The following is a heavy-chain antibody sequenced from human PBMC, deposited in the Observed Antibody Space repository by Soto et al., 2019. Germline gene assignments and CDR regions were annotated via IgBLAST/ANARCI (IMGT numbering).Heavy chain of an antibody. CDR3: AREAAYCSGASCYSVNYMDV. V-gene: IGHV4-59*01. D-gene: IGHD2-15*01. CDR2: IYYSGST. Sequence: SETLCLSWTVAGVSSGGYGGNWIRQPPGKGLEWIGYIYYSGSTDYNPSLKSRVTISIATSKTQFSLKLSSVTAADTAVYYCAREAAYCSGASCYSVNYMDVWGKGTTVTVSS. CDR1: GVSSGGYG. J-gene: IGHJ6*03.